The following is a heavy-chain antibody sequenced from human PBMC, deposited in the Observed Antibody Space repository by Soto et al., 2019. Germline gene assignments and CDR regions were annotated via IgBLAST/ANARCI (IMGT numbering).Heavy chain of an antibody. D-gene: IGHD4-17*01. Sequence: EVQLLESGGGLVQPGRSLRLSCVASGCTFSTYTMAWVRQAPGRGPEWVSGVGQDGAPYYADSVKGRFTISRDNSRSSVYLEMIALRGEDTAVYYCAKDMRPDGVWDFGHWGQGTLVTVSS. V-gene: IGHV3-23*01. J-gene: IGHJ4*02. CDR3: AKDMRPDGVWDFGH. CDR2: VGQDGAP. CDR1: GCTFSTYT.